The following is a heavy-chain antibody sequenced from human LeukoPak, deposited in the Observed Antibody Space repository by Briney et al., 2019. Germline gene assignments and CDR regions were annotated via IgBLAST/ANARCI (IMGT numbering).Heavy chain of an antibody. J-gene: IGHJ4*02. V-gene: IGHV3-23*01. CDR3: AKRGVVIRVILVGFHKEAYYFDS. Sequence: PGGSLRLSCAVSGITLSNYAMSWVRQAPGKGLEWVAGISGSGGGTHYADSVKGRFTISRDNPKNTLYLRMNNLRAGDTAVYFCAKRGVVIRVILVGFHKEAYYFDSWGQGALVTVSS. CDR2: ISGSGGGT. CDR1: GITLSNYA. D-gene: IGHD3-22*01.